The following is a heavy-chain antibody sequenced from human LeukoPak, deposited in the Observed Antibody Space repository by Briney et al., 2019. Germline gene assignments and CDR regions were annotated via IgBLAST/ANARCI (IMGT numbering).Heavy chain of an antibody. J-gene: IGHJ6*03. CDR1: GGSISSSSYY. Sequence: SGTLSLTCTVSGGSISSSSYYWGWIRQPPGTGLEWIGSIYYSGSTYYNPSLKSRVTISVDTSKNQFSLKLSSVTAADTAVYYCARPYCSSTSCSPYYYYYYMDVWGKGTTVTVSS. CDR2: IYYSGST. V-gene: IGHV4-39*01. D-gene: IGHD2-2*01. CDR3: ARPYCSSTSCSPYYYYYYMDV.